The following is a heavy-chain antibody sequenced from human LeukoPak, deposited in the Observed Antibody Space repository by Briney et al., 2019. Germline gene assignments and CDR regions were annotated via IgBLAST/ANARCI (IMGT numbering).Heavy chain of an antibody. D-gene: IGHD6-19*01. J-gene: IGHJ4*02. CDR3: ATSSIALAGTVDY. V-gene: IGHV3-21*01. Sequence: GGSLRLSCAASGFTFSSYIMNWVRQAPGKGPEWVSSISSSSAYIYYADSVKGRFTISRDNTKTSLFLQMNSLRDEDTAVYYCATSSIALAGTVDYWGQGTLVTVSS. CDR1: GFTFSSYI. CDR2: ISSSSAYI.